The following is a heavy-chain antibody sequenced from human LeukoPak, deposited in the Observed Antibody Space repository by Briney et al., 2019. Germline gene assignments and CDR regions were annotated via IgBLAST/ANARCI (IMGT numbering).Heavy chain of an antibody. CDR3: ARVPSVIDAFDI. V-gene: IGHV4-31*03. CDR2: IYYTGST. CDR1: GGSISSGGYY. Sequence: TSETLSLTCTVSGGSISSGGYYWSWIHQHPGKGLEWIAYIYYTGSTYYNPSLKSRLTISVDTSKNHFSLRLSSMTAADTAVYYCARVPSVIDAFDIWGQGTMVTVSS. D-gene: IGHD2-21*01. J-gene: IGHJ3*02.